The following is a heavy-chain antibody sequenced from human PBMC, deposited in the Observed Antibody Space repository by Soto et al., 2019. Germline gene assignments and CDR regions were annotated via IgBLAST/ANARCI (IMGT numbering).Heavy chain of an antibody. CDR2: INAGNGNT. CDR1: GYTFTSYA. CDR3: ARADIDSIAAAGRYYYYSGMDV. J-gene: IGHJ6*02. Sequence: ASVKVSCKASGYTFTSYAMHWVRQAPGQRLEWMGWINAGNGNTKYSQKFQGRVTITRDTSASTAYMELSGLRSEDTAVYYCARADIDSIAAAGRYYYYSGMDVWGQGTTVTVSS. V-gene: IGHV1-3*01. D-gene: IGHD6-13*01.